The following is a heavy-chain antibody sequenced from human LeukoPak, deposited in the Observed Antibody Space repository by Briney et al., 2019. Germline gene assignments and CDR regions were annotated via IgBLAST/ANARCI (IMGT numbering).Heavy chain of an antibody. J-gene: IGHJ4*02. V-gene: IGHV3-21*01. CDR1: GFTFSSYS. D-gene: IGHD5-18*01. CDR2: ISSSSSYI. Sequence: GGSLRLSCAASGFTFSSYSTNWVRQAPGKGLEWVSSISSSSSYIYYADSVKGRFTISRDNAKNSLYLQMNSLRAEDTAVYYCARDSRYSYGQNPDYFDYWGQGTLVTVSS. CDR3: ARDSRYSYGQNPDYFDY.